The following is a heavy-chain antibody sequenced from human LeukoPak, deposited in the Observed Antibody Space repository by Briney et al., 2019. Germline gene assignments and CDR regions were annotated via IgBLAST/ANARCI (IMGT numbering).Heavy chain of an antibody. J-gene: IGHJ4*02. V-gene: IGHV4-30-4*08. CDR1: GGSISSGDYY. Sequence: PSETLSLTCTVSGGSISSGDYYWSWIRQPPGKGLEWIGYIHYSGSTYYNPSLKSRVTISVDTSKNQFSLKLSSVTAADTAVYYCARASRGIAARPGFDYWGQGTLVTVSS. CDR3: ARASRGIAARPGFDY. CDR2: IHYSGST. D-gene: IGHD6-6*01.